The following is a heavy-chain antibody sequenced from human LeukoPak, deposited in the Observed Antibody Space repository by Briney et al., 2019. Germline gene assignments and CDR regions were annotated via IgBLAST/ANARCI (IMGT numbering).Heavy chain of an antibody. Sequence: SETLSLTCTVSGGSISSYYWSWIRQPPGKGLEWIGYIYYSGSTNYNPSLKSRVTISVDTSKSQFSLKLSSVTAADTAVYYCARLVQSQIYSSRGDWFDPWGQGTLVTVSS. J-gene: IGHJ5*02. CDR2: IYYSGST. D-gene: IGHD2-15*01. CDR1: GGSISSYY. V-gene: IGHV4-59*08. CDR3: ARLVQSQIYSSRGDWFDP.